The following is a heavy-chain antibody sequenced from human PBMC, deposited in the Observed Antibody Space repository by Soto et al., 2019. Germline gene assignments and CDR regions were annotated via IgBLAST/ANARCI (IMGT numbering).Heavy chain of an antibody. V-gene: IGHV3-21*01. D-gene: IGHD3-16*02. J-gene: IGHJ5*02. CDR2: ISSSSSYI. CDR3: ARDAFYDYIWGSYRPNWFDP. CDR1: GFTFSSYS. Sequence: GGSLRLSCAASGFTFSSYSMNWVRQAPGKGLEWVSSISSSSSYIYYADSVKGRFTISRDNAKNSLYLQRNSLRAEDTAVYYCARDAFYDYIWGSYRPNWFDPWGQGTLVTVSS.